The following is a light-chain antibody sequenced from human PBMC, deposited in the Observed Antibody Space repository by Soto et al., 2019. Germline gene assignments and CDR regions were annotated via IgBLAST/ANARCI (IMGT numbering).Light chain of an antibody. CDR2: EDT. J-gene: IGLJ1*01. CDR1: SSDVGSYDL. Sequence: QSVLPQPASVSGSPGQSITISCTGTSSDVGSYDLVSWYQQPPGKAPKLMIYEDTKRPSGISTRFSGSKSGNAASLTISGLQAEDEADYYCCSYAGSGTFVFGNGTKLTVL. V-gene: IGLV2-23*01. CDR3: CSYAGSGTFV.